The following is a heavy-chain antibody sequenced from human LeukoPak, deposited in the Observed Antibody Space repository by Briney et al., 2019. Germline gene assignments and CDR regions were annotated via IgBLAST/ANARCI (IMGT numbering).Heavy chain of an antibody. CDR3: AKSDGSGSFYPFDY. D-gene: IGHD3-10*01. J-gene: IGHJ4*02. CDR2: ISWNSGSI. V-gene: IGHV3-9*01. Sequence: PGGSLRLSCAASGFTFDDYAMHWVRQAPGKGLEWVSGISWNSGSIGYADSVKGRFTISRDNAKSSLYLQMNSLRAEDTALYYCAKSDGSGSFYPFDYWGQGTLVTVSS. CDR1: GFTFDDYA.